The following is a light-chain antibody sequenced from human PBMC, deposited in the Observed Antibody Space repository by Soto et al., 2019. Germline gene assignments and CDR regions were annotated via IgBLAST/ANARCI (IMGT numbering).Light chain of an antibody. V-gene: IGLV2-11*01. CDR2: DVS. Sequence: QSVLTQPRSVSGSPGQSVTISCTGTSSDVGGYNYVSWYQQHPGKAPKLMIYDVSKRPSGVPDRFSGFKSGNTASLTISGLQAEDEADYYCCSYAGSYTSPYVFGTGTKVTVL. CDR3: CSYAGSYTSPYV. CDR1: SSDVGGYNY. J-gene: IGLJ1*01.